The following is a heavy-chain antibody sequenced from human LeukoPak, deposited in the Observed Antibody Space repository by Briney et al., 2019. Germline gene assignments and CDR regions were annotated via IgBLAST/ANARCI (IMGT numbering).Heavy chain of an antibody. CDR3: ARDRLGYCSSTSCFFVNYLDS. V-gene: IGHV3-48*04. Sequence: GGSLRLSCAASGFTFSSYSMNWVRQAPGKGLEWVSYISFSSSTIYYADSVKGRFTISRDNPKNSLYLQMNSLRAEDTAVYYCARDRLGYCSSTSCFFVNYLDSWGQGTLVTVSS. CDR1: GFTFSSYS. D-gene: IGHD2-2*01. CDR2: ISFSSSTI. J-gene: IGHJ4*02.